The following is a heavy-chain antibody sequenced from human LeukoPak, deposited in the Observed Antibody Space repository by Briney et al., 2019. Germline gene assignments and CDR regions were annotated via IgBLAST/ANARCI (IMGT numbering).Heavy chain of an antibody. J-gene: IGHJ4*02. D-gene: IGHD5-24*01. V-gene: IGHV1-46*01. CDR2: INPSGGTT. Sequence: ASVKVSCKASGYTFTRYYIHWVRQAPGQGLEWMGIINPSGGTTNYAQKFQGRVTMTRDTSTSTVYMELSSLRSEDTAVYYCARAGGGDGYNYVYWGQGTLGTVSS. CDR3: ARAGGGDGYNYVY. CDR1: GYTFTRYY.